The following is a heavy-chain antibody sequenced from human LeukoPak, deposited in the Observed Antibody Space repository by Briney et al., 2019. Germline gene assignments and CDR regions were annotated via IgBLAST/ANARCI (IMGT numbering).Heavy chain of an antibody. J-gene: IGHJ4*02. CDR3: ARVRTTCYDSSGYPDY. Sequence: KPSETLSLTCTVPGGSISSYYWSWIRQPPGKGLEWIGYIYYSGSTNYNPSLKSRVTISVDTSKNQFSLKLSSVTAADTAVYYCARVRTTCYDSSGYPDYWGQGTLVTVSS. CDR2: IYYSGST. V-gene: IGHV4-59*01. D-gene: IGHD3-22*01. CDR1: GGSISSYY.